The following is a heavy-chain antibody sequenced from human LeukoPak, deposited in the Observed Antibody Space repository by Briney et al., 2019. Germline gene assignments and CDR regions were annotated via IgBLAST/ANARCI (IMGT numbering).Heavy chain of an antibody. J-gene: IGHJ4*02. CDR2: ISDSGSIT. CDR3: AKDARRTNGWYFFDY. V-gene: IGHV3-23*01. Sequence: PGGSLRLSCAASGFAFSSLAMGWVRQAPGKGLEWVSVISDSGSITYHADTVRCRFTISRDNSNNTLFLQMNSLGAGDTAVYYCAKDARRTNGWYFFDYWGQGTLVTVSA. CDR1: GFAFSSLA. D-gene: IGHD6-19*01.